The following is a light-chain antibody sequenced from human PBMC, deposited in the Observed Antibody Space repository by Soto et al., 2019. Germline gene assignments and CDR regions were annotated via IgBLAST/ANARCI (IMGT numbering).Light chain of an antibody. CDR3: QQRSRGFT. V-gene: IGKV3-11*01. CDR2: DSS. J-gene: IGKJ5*01. Sequence: EIVLTQSPATLSLSPGERATLSCRASQSVSNYLAWYQQKPGQAPRLLVYDSSNRATGTPARFSGSGSGTDFSLTITSLEPEDFADYYGQQRSRGFTFGQGTRLAIK. CDR1: QSVSNY.